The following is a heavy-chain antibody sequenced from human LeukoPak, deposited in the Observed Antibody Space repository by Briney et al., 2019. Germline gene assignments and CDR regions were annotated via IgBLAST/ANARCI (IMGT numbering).Heavy chain of an antibody. D-gene: IGHD1-7*01. CDR1: GFTFSSYA. Sequence: GGSLRLSCAASGFTFSSYAMSWVRQAPGRGLEWVSSITGSAGSTSYADSVKGRFTISRDNSKNTLFLQMHSLRAEDTAIYYCARMNYVSTGWGAPFDYWGQGTLVTVSS. CDR2: ITGSAGST. CDR3: ARMNYVSTGWGAPFDY. V-gene: IGHV3-23*01. J-gene: IGHJ4*02.